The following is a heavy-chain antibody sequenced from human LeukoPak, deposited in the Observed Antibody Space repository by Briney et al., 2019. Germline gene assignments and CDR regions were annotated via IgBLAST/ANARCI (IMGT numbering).Heavy chain of an antibody. Sequence: SETLSLTCAVYGGSFSGYYWSWIRQPPGKGLEWIGYIYYSGSTNYNPSLKSRVTISVDTSKNQFSLKLSSVTAADTAVYYCARQSSAQRPANYWGQGTLVTVSS. J-gene: IGHJ4*02. D-gene: IGHD6-19*01. CDR2: IYYSGST. CDR3: ARQSSAQRPANY. V-gene: IGHV4-59*08. CDR1: GGSFSGYY.